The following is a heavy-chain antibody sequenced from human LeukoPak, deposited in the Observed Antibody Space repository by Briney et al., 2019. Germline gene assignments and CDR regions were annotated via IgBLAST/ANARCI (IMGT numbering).Heavy chain of an antibody. CDR1: GGSITGYY. D-gene: IGHD6-19*01. CDR3: ARVGSGWYNYWFDP. J-gene: IGHJ5*02. Sequence: SETLSLTCSVSGGSITGYYWSWIRQPPGKGLEWIGYIYYSGSTNYNPSLKSRVTISVDTSKNQFSLKLSSVTAADTAVYYCARVGSGWYNYWFDPWGQGTLVTVSS. CDR2: IYYSGST. V-gene: IGHV4-59*01.